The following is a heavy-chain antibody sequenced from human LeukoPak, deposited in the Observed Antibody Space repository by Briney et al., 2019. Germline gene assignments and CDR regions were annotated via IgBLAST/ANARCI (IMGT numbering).Heavy chain of an antibody. Sequence: SETLSLTCAVYGGSFSGYYWSWIRQPPGKGLEWIGEINHSGSTNYNPSLKSRVTISVDTSKNQFSLRLSSVTAADTAVYYCARDTAMFLDVWGKGTTVTVSS. V-gene: IGHV4-34*01. J-gene: IGHJ6*04. CDR1: GGSFSGYY. CDR3: ARDTAMFLDV. D-gene: IGHD5-18*01. CDR2: INHSGST.